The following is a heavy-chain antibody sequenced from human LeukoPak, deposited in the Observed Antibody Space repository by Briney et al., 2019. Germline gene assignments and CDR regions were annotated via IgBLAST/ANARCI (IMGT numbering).Heavy chain of an antibody. Sequence: ASVKVSRKASGGTFSSYAISWVRQAPGQGLEWMGGIIPIFGTANYAQKFQGRVTITTDESTSTAYMELSSLRSEDTAVYYCARQGEQQLLHFDYWGQGTLVTVSS. CDR1: GGTFSSYA. CDR3: ARQGEQQLLHFDY. CDR2: IIPIFGTA. D-gene: IGHD6-13*01. V-gene: IGHV1-69*05. J-gene: IGHJ4*02.